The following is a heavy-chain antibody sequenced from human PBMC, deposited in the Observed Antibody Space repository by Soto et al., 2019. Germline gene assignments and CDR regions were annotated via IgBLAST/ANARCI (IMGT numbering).Heavy chain of an antibody. CDR1: GFTFSSYA. J-gene: IGHJ5*02. CDR3: ANLPDTAMVFLASILDP. CDR2: ISGSGGST. Sequence: GGSLRLSCAASGFTFSSYAMSWVRQAPGKGLGWVSAISGSGGSTYYAESVKGRFTISRDNSKNTLYLQMNSLRAEDTAVYYFANLPDTAMVFLASILDPWGQGALVTVSS. V-gene: IGHV3-23*01. D-gene: IGHD5-18*01.